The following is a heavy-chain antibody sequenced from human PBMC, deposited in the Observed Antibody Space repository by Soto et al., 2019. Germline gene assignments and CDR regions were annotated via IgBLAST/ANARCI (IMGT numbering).Heavy chain of an antibody. V-gene: IGHV1-69*13. D-gene: IGHD6-19*01. CDR2: IIPIFGTA. J-gene: IGHJ6*02. Sequence: GASVKVSCKASGGTFSSYAISWVRQAPGQGLEWMGGIIPIFGTANYAQKFQGRVTITADESTSTAYMELSSLRSEDTAVYYCARSLAVAGTSLSGYYYYGMDVWGQGTTVTVSS. CDR1: GGTFSSYA. CDR3: ARSLAVAGTSLSGYYYYGMDV.